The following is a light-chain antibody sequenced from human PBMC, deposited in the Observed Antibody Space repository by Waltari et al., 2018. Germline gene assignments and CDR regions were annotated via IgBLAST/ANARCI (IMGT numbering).Light chain of an antibody. J-gene: IGLJ3*02. Sequence: QAVVTQPTSLSASPGASVSLTCTLRSGVNVGTYTIYWYQQTPGSPPRFLLRYRSDSEKKQGSGVPSRFSGFKDASANRGILLISGLQSEDEADYYCMIWYSSTWVFGGGTRLTVL. CDR2: YRSDSEK. V-gene: IGLV5-45*01. CDR3: MIWYSSTWV. CDR1: SGVNVGTYT.